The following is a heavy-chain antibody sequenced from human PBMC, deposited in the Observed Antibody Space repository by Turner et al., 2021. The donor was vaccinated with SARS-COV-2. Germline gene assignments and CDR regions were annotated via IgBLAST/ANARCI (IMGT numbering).Heavy chain of an antibody. Sequence: QVQLVQSGAEVKKPGASVKVSCKASGYTFTSYGISWVRQAPGQGLEWMGWISTYNGNTNYAQKLQGRVTMTTDTSTSTAYMELRSLRSDDTAVYYCARDFVEVVPVITPTYYDYYGLDVWGQGTTVTVSS. CDR2: ISTYNGNT. J-gene: IGHJ6*02. CDR1: GYTFTSYG. V-gene: IGHV1-18*01. CDR3: ARDFVEVVPVITPTYYDYYGLDV. D-gene: IGHD2-21*01.